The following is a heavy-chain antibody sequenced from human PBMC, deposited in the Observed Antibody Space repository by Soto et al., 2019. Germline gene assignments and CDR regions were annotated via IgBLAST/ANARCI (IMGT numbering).Heavy chain of an antibody. CDR3: ARNAIRFLEWLRYYYYYYGMDV. J-gene: IGHJ6*02. Sequence: QVQLVESGGGVVQPGRSLRLSCAASGFTFSSYGMHWVRQAPGKGLEWVAVIWYDGSNKYYADSVKGLFTIARDNSKNPLYLQMNSLRAEDTAVYYCARNAIRFLEWLRYYYYYYGMDVWGQGTTVTVSS. V-gene: IGHV3-33*01. CDR2: IWYDGSNK. CDR1: GFTFSSYG. D-gene: IGHD3-3*01.